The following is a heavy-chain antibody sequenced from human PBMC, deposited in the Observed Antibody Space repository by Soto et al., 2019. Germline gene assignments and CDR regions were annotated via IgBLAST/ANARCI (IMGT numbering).Heavy chain of an antibody. V-gene: IGHV3-30-3*01. D-gene: IGHD2-15*01. Sequence: QVQLVESGGGVVQPGRSLRLSCAASGFTFSSYGIHWVRQAPGKGLEWVAVISYDGSEKYYADSVKGRFTLSRDNSKNTLFLQMSSLRPDDTAVYYCARDLRGCSGGTCYSTYHYGMDVWGQGTTVTVSS. CDR1: GFTFSSYG. CDR2: ISYDGSEK. CDR3: ARDLRGCSGGTCYSTYHYGMDV. J-gene: IGHJ6*02.